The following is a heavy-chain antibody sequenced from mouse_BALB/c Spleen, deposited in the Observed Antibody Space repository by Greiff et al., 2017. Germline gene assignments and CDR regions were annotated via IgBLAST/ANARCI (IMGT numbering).Heavy chain of an antibody. D-gene: IGHD1-2*01. CDR3: ARKGAGGYGYFDY. CDR2: ISSGSSTI. V-gene: IGHV5-17*02. CDR1: GFTFSSFG. Sequence: EVKLMESGGGLVQPGGSRKLSCAASGFTFSSFGMHWVRQAPEKGLEWVAYISSGSSTIYYADTVKGRFTISRDNPKNTLFLQMTSLRSEDTAMYYCARKGAGGYGYFDYWGQGTTLTVSS. J-gene: IGHJ2*01.